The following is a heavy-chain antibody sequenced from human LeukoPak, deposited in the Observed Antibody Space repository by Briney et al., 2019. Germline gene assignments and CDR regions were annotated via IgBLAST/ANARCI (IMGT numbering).Heavy chain of an antibody. J-gene: IGHJ4*02. CDR1: GYTFTSYA. Sequence: ASVNVSCKASGYTFTSYAMHWVRQAPGQRLEWMGWINAGNGNTKNSHMMQGRVTITRDTSAITAYMEMSSLTSEHTAVYYCARDRGMAVRGLVESYFDYWGQGTLVTVSS. D-gene: IGHD6-19*01. CDR2: INAGNGNT. CDR3: ARDRGMAVRGLVESYFDY. V-gene: IGHV1-3*01.